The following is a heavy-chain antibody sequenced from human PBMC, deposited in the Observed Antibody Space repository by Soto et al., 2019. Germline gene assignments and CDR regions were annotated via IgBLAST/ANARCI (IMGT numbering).Heavy chain of an antibody. CDR1: GFTFSNAW. CDR2: IKSKTDGGTT. Sequence: GGSLRLSCAASGFTFSNAWMSWVRQAPGKGLEWVGRIKSKTDGGTTDYAAPVKGRFTISRDDSKNTLYLQMNSLKTEGTAVYYCTTLPCGCNGDGMDVWSRGTTVTVSS. D-gene: IGHD2-8*01. CDR3: TTLPCGCNGDGMDV. V-gene: IGHV3-15*01. J-gene: IGHJ6*02.